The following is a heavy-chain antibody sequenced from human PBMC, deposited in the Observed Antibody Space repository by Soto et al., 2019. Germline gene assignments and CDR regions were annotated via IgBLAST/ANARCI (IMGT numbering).Heavy chain of an antibody. CDR1: GGSVFSSSSY. D-gene: IGHD1-1*01. V-gene: IGHV4-39*01. CDR2: ICYNGKT. J-gene: IGHJ5*02. CDR3: ARLGGFTELSGPWYKFEP. Sequence: ETLSLTCTVTGGSVFSSSSYWAWIRQSPGKGREWSGQICYNGKTDYSPSRGRRVTIIEDSSNILFSLSLRSVTAADTALYYCARLGGFTELSGPWYKFEPWGRGILVTVSS.